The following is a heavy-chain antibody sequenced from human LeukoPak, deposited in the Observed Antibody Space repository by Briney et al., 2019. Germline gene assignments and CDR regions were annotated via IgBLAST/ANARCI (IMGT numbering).Heavy chain of an antibody. Sequence: PGGTLRLSCAASGFTFSYYGMSWVRQAPGKGLEWISSISSTGGTTYYADSVKGRFTISRDNSKNTLFLQVNSLRAEDTAVYYCPKVMLGELLYWFDPWGQGTLVTVSS. CDR2: ISSTGGTT. V-gene: IGHV3-23*01. CDR1: GFTFSYYG. J-gene: IGHJ5*02. D-gene: IGHD3-10*02. CDR3: PKVMLGELLYWFDP.